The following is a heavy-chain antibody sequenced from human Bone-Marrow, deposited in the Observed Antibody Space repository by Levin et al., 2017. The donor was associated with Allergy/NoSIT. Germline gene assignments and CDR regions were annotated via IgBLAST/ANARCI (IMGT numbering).Heavy chain of an antibody. V-gene: IGHV4-59*03. J-gene: IGHJ4*02. CDR1: GGSISPYS. CDR3: ARGHFDTSGYSNPFEY. Sequence: SETLSLTCTVSGGSISPYSWTWIRQSPGKGLEWVGYIRYSGTTSYNPSLESRVTISVDTSKNQFSLKMTSVTEADTAIYYCARGHFDTSGYSNPFEYWGQGILVTVSS. D-gene: IGHD3-22*01. CDR2: IRYSGTT.